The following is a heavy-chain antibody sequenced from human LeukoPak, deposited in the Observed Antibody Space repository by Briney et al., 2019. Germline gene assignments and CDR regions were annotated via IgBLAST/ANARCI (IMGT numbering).Heavy chain of an antibody. CDR1: GGSISSGSCY. D-gene: IGHD3-22*01. CDR2: IYTSGST. CDR3: ARTPGSGYYYYFDY. Sequence: TSQTLSLTCTVSGGSISSGSCYWSWIRQPAGKGLEWIGRIYTSGSTNYNPSLKSRVTISVDTSKNQFSLKLSSVTAADTAVYYCARTPGSGYYYYFDYWGQGTLVTVSS. J-gene: IGHJ4*02. V-gene: IGHV4-61*02.